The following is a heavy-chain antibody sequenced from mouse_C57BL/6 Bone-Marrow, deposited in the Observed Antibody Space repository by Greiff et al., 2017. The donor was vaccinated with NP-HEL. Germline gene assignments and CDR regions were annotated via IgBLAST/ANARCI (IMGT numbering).Heavy chain of an antibody. J-gene: IGHJ1*03. CDR1: GYTFTSYW. Sequence: VQLQQPGAELVMPGASVKLSCKASGYTFTSYWMHWVKQRPGQGLEWIGEIDPSDSYTNYNQKFKGKSTLTVDKSSSTAYMQLSSLTSEDSAVYYCARSYYGSSHGRYFDVWGTGTTVTVSS. D-gene: IGHD1-1*01. V-gene: IGHV1-69*01. CDR3: ARSYYGSSHGRYFDV. CDR2: IDPSDSYT.